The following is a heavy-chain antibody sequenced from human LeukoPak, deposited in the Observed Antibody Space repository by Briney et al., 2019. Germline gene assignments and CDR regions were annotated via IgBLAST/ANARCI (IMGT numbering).Heavy chain of an antibody. J-gene: IGHJ4*02. Sequence: GGSLRLSCAASGFTFSTYGMHWVRQAPGKGLEWVAFIRYDGSNKYYADSAKGRFTISRDNSKNTLYLQMNSLRAEDTAVYYCAKIGFGNRTLSFDYWGQGTLVTVSS. CDR3: AKIGFGNRTLSFDY. D-gene: IGHD1/OR15-1a*01. V-gene: IGHV3-30*02. CDR1: GFTFSTYG. CDR2: IRYDGSNK.